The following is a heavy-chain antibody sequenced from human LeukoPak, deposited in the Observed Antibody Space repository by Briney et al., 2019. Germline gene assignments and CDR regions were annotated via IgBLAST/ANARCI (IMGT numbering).Heavy chain of an antibody. V-gene: IGHV1-18*01. D-gene: IGHD3-10*01. CDR1: GYTFTSYG. J-gene: IGHJ4*02. CDR3: ARGDYYGSGSPY. Sequence: ASVKVSCKASGYTFTSYGISWVRQAPGQGLEWMGWISAYNGNTNYAQNFQGRVTMTIDTSTTTAYMELRSLRSDDTAVYYCARGDYYGSGSPYWGQGTLVTVSS. CDR2: ISAYNGNT.